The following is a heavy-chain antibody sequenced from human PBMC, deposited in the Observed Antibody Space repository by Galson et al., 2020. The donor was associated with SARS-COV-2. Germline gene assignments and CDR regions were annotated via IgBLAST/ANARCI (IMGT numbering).Heavy chain of an antibody. CDR1: GFAVSSKY. V-gene: IGHV3-53*05. CDR2: IYYDGNT. J-gene: IGHJ4*02. D-gene: IGHD5-18*01. Sequence: METGGSLRLSCAASGFAVSSKYMSWVRQAPGKGLEWVSIIYYDGNTNYADSVRGRFTISRDTSKNTVSLQMNSLGAEDTAVYYWVRDDGTAPYDYWGPGTLVTVCS. CDR3: VRDDGTAPYDY.